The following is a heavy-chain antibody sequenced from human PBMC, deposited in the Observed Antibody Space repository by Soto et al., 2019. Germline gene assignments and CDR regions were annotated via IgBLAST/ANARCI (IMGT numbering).Heavy chain of an antibody. CDR1: GYTFTSYG. D-gene: IGHD3-22*01. CDR2: ISAYNGNT. CDR3: ARVLLYYDSSGYYFDY. Sequence: GASVKVSCKASGYTFTSYGISWVRQAPGQGLEWMGWISAYNGNTNYAQKLQGRVTMTTDTSTSTAYMELRSLRSDDTAVYYCARVLLYYDSSGYYFDYWGQGTLVTVSS. V-gene: IGHV1-18*01. J-gene: IGHJ4*02.